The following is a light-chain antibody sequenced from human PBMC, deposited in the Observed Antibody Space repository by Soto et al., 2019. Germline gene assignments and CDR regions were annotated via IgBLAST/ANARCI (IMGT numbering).Light chain of an antibody. V-gene: IGKV1-39*01. Sequence: DIHMAQSPPSLSASVGDRVTITCRASHNIVTYLNWYQQKAGKAPSLLIYEASHLQSGVPFRFFGSGSGTEFTLTIDNLQHEDSSTYYCQQSHSTPHSFGPGTKPEIK. CDR2: EAS. CDR1: HNIVTY. J-gene: IGKJ2*01. CDR3: QQSHSTPHS.